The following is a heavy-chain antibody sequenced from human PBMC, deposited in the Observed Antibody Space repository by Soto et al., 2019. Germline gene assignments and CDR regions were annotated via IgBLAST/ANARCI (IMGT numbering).Heavy chain of an antibody. D-gene: IGHD3-3*01. J-gene: IGHJ6*02. CDR2: IYHSGST. CDR3: AKVSKERFLEWSLSYYYGMDV. Sequence: SETLSLTCAVSGGSISSGGYSWSWIRQPPGKGLEWIGYIYHSGSTYYNPSLKSRVTISVDRSKNQFSLKLSSVTAADTAVYYCAKVSKERFLEWSLSYYYGMDVWGQGTTVTVSS. V-gene: IGHV4-30-2*01. CDR1: GGSISSGGYS.